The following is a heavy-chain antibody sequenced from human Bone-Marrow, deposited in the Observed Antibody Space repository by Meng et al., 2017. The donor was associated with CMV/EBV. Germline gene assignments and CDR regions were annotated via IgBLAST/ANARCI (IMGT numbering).Heavy chain of an antibody. D-gene: IGHD3-10*01. CDR2: ISYDGSKT. V-gene: IGHV3-30-3*01. Sequence: GGSLRLSCVVSGFTFNRYSLHWVRQAPGKGLEWLAVISYDGSKTYYTDSVKGRFTVSRDNSKNTMYLQMKSLKPEDTAVYFCVSGSSADYYFDYWGQGTLVTVSS. CDR3: VSGSSADYYFDY. J-gene: IGHJ4*02. CDR1: GFTFNRYS.